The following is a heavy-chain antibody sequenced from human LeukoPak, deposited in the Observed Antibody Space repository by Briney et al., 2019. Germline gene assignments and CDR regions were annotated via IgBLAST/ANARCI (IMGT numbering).Heavy chain of an antibody. CDR3: ASLLLWFGELLSPLDY. J-gene: IGHJ4*02. CDR1: GFTFSSYA. D-gene: IGHD3-10*01. CDR2: ISYDGSNK. V-gene: IGHV3-30-3*01. Sequence: GGSLRFSCAASGFTFSSYAMHWVRQAPGKGLEWVAVISYDGSNKYYADSVKGRFTISRDNSKNTLYLQMNSLRAEDTAVYYCASLLLWFGELLSPLDYWGQGTLVTVSS.